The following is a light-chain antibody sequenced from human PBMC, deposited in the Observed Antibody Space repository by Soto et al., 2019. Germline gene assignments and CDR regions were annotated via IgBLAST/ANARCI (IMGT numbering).Light chain of an antibody. V-gene: IGKV3-15*01. Sequence: EIVMTPSPATLSVSPGERATLSCRASQSVSNKLVWYQQKPGQAPRLLIYAASTRATGIPARFSGSGSGTEFTLIISSLQSEDSAVYYCQQYDNWPITFGQGTRLEIK. CDR1: QSVSNK. CDR3: QQYDNWPIT. CDR2: AAS. J-gene: IGKJ5*01.